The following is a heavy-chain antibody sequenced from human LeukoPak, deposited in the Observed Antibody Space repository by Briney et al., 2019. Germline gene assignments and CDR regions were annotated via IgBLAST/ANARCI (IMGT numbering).Heavy chain of an antibody. Sequence: ASVKVSCKASGYTFVTYGINWVRQAPGQGPEWIGWISTYNGNTKYALNFQDRVTLTRDTSTTTAYMELKSLTSDDRAVYYCARASFDHWGQGTLVIVSS. CDR2: ISTYNGNT. CDR1: GYTFVTYG. V-gene: IGHV1-18*01. CDR3: ARASFDH. J-gene: IGHJ4*02.